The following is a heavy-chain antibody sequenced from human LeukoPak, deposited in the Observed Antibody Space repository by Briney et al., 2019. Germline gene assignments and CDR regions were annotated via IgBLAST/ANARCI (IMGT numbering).Heavy chain of an antibody. CDR2: IKQDGSEK. Sequence: GGSLRLSCAASGFTFSGYWMSWVRQAPGKGLEWVANIKQDGSEKYYVDSVKGRFTISRDNAKNSLYLQMNSLRAEDTAVYYCARSGDAFDIWGQGTMVTVSS. V-gene: IGHV3-7*03. J-gene: IGHJ3*02. CDR1: GFTFSGYW. CDR3: ARSGDAFDI.